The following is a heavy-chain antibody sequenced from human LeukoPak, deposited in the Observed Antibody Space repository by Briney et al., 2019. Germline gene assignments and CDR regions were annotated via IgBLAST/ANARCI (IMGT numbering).Heavy chain of an antibody. Sequence: SETLSLTCTVSGYSIRSGFYWGWIRQPPGKGLEWIGNIYHSGITYYTPSLKSRVTISVDTSKNQFYLNLSSVTAADTAVYYCARARYREINYAYAGGFYYMDVWGKGTTVTVSS. CDR1: GYSIRSGFY. D-gene: IGHD1-26*01. J-gene: IGHJ6*03. V-gene: IGHV4-38-2*02. CDR3: ARARYREINYAYAGGFYYMDV. CDR2: IYHSGIT.